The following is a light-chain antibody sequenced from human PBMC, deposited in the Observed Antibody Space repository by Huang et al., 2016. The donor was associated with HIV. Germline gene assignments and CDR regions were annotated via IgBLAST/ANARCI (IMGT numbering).Light chain of an antibody. CDR2: GAS. V-gene: IGKV3-15*01. J-gene: IGKJ2*01. Sequence: ERVMTQSPDILSVSPGETATLSCRSSQDVSRNLAWYRQKPGQAPSLLIYGASTRVSGIPARFSGSGSGIAFTLTISSVQSEDFAVYYCQQYNNWPRTFGQGTKLEIK. CDR1: QDVSRN. CDR3: QQYNNWPRT.